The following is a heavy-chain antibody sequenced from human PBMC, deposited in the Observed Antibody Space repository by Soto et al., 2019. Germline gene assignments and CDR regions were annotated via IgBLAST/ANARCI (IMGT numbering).Heavy chain of an antibody. D-gene: IGHD3-16*01. Sequence: QVQLVQSGAELKKPGASVMVSCKTSGYTFTTYDINWVRQATGQGLEWMGWLNPNSGNTGYAQKFQDRLTMTRDTETATVYMELSSLRSEDTAIDFCARAWGRWPHEKPGDSRGQGTLVTVSS. V-gene: IGHV1-8*01. CDR2: LNPNSGNT. CDR1: GYTFTTYD. J-gene: IGHJ4*02. CDR3: ARAWGRWPHEKPGDS.